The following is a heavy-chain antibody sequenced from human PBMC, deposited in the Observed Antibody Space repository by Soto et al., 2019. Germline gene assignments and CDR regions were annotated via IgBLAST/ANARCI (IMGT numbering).Heavy chain of an antibody. V-gene: IGHV4-61*01. CDR3: ARGVPAAIHFGWFDP. CDR2: VYHTGRT. CDR1: GGSFKSGSYY. J-gene: IGHJ5*02. D-gene: IGHD2-2*02. Sequence: QVHLQESGPGLVRPSETLSLTCTVSGGSFKSGSYYWSWIRQPPGKGLEWIGYVYHTGRTDYNPSVKSRVSISMDTSKNQFSLDLDSVTPADTAVYYCARGVPAAIHFGWFDPWGQGTLVTVSS.